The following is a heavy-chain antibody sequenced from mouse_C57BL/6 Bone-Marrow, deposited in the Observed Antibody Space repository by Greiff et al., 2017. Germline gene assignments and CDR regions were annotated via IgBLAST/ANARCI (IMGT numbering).Heavy chain of an antibody. J-gene: IGHJ4*01. Sequence: QVQLQQPVAELVMPGASVKLSCKASGYTFTSYWMHWVKQRPGQGLEWIGEIDPSDSYTNYNQKFKGKYTLTVDKSSSTAYMHLSSLTSEDSAVYYCASYLSYYDYEEAYAMDYWGQGTSVTVSA. V-gene: IGHV1-69*01. CDR2: IDPSDSYT. D-gene: IGHD2-4*01. CDR1: GYTFTSYW. CDR3: ASYLSYYDYEEAYAMDY.